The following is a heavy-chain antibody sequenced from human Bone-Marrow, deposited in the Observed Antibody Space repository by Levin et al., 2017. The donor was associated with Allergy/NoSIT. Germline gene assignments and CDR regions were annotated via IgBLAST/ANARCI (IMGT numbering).Heavy chain of an antibody. D-gene: IGHD3-3*01. CDR3: AKSWGTFWSGYYLAF. CDR2: ISGSGGTT. V-gene: IGHV3-23*01. J-gene: IGHJ4*02. CDR1: GFTFSSYA. Sequence: HSGGSLRLSCAASGFTFSSYAMSWVRQAPGKGLEWVSAISGSGGTTYYADSVKGRFTISRDNSKNTLYLQMNSLRAEDTAVYYCAKSWGTFWSGYYLAFWGQGTLVTVSS.